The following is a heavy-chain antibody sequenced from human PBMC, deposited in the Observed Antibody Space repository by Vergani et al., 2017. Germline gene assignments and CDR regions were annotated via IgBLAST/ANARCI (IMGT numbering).Heavy chain of an antibody. V-gene: IGHV4-34*01. Sequence: QVQLQQWGAGLLKPSETLSLTCAVYGGSFSGYYWSWIRQPPGKGLEWIGEINHRGSTNYNPSLKSRVTISVEPSKSQFSLRLSSVTAAATAVYYCARDPTPQYCSGGSCYSGWFDPWGQGNLVTVSS. CDR3: ARDPTPQYCSGGSCYSGWFDP. CDR1: GGSFSGYY. D-gene: IGHD2-15*01. J-gene: IGHJ5*02. CDR2: INHRGST.